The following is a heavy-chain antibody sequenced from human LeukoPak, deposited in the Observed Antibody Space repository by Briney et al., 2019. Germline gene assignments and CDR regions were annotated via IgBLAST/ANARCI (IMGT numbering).Heavy chain of an antibody. J-gene: IGHJ5*02. CDR3: ARITETTRWFDP. V-gene: IGHV6-1*01. CDR2: TYYRSKWYN. CDR1: GDSVSSFSAT. D-gene: IGHD4-17*01. Sequence: SQTLSLTCAISGDSVSSFSATWSCIRQSPPRGLERLGRTYYRSKWYNDYAVSVKSRITFNADTSKNQSSLQLNSVTPEDTAVYFCARITETTRWFDPWGQGTLVTVSS.